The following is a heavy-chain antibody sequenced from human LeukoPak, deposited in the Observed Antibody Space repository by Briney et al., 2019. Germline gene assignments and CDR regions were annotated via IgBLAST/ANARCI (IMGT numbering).Heavy chain of an antibody. CDR3: ARAYSYGYYYYYYMDV. CDR2: ISAYNGNT. CDR1: GYTFTSYG. Sequence: ASVKVSCKASGYTFTSYGISWVRQALGQGLEWMGWISAYNGNTNYAQKLQGRVTMTTDTSTSTAYMELRSLRSDDTAVYYCARAYSYGYYYYYYMDVWGKGTTVTISS. D-gene: IGHD5-18*01. V-gene: IGHV1-18*01. J-gene: IGHJ6*03.